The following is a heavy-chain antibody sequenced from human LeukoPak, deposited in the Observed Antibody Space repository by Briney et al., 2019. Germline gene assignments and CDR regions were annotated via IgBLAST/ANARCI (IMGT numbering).Heavy chain of an antibody. Sequence: GASVKVSCKASGYTFTDNWMHWVRQAPGQGLEWMGWISAYNGSTNYAQKLQGRVTMTTDTSTSTAYMELRSLRSDDTAVYYCASLVATKGTNWFDPWGQGTLVTVSS. J-gene: IGHJ5*02. D-gene: IGHD5-12*01. CDR3: ASLVATKGTNWFDP. CDR1: GYTFTDNW. CDR2: ISAYNGST. V-gene: IGHV1-18*01.